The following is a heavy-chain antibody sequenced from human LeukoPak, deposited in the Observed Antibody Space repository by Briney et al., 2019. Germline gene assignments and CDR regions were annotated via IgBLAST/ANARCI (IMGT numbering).Heavy chain of an antibody. Sequence: ASGTVACKVSGYALAELSMHWVRQAPGKGSEWVGGFDPEDGETIYAQKFQGRVTMTEDTSTDTAYMELSSLRSEDTAVYYCATAPGSGSYYSHWYFDLWGRGTLVTVSS. J-gene: IGHJ2*01. CDR1: GYALAELS. CDR3: ATAPGSGSYYSHWYFDL. D-gene: IGHD1-26*01. V-gene: IGHV1-24*01. CDR2: FDPEDGET.